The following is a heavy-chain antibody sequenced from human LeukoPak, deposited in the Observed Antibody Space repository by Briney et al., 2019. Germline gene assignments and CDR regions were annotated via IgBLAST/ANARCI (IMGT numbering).Heavy chain of an antibody. CDR3: AREGYYDDSSVYSKPVDY. Sequence: SETLSLTCTVSGGSISSSSYYWGWIRQPPGKGLEWITSIYYSGSTYYNPSLKSRVTTSVDTSKNQFSLKLSSVTAADTAVYYCAREGYYDDSSVYSKPVDYWGQGTLVTVSS. CDR1: GGSISSSSYY. D-gene: IGHD3-22*01. CDR2: IYYSGST. J-gene: IGHJ4*02. V-gene: IGHV4-39*07.